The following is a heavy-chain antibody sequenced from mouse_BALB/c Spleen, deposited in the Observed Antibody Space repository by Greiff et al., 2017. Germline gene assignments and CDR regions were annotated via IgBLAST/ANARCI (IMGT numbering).Heavy chain of an antibody. J-gene: IGHJ4*01. Sequence: EVQLQQSGGGLVQPGGSLRLSCATSGFTFTDYYMSWVRQPPGKALEWLGFIRNKANGYTTEYSASVKGRFTISRDNSQSILYLQMNTLRAEDSATYYCARDDDGYAMDYWGQGTSVTVSS. CDR3: ARDDDGYAMDY. CDR2: IRNKANGYTT. CDR1: GFTFTDYY. V-gene: IGHV7-3*02. D-gene: IGHD2-12*01.